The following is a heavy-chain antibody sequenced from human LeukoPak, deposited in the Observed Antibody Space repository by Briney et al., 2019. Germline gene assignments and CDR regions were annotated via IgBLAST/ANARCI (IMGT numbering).Heavy chain of an antibody. V-gene: IGHV4-31*01. CDR3: ARVSCSSTSCKRYYYYGMDV. Sequence: SQTLSLTCTVSGGSISSGGYYWSWIHQHPGMGLEWIGYIDYSGSNYYKPSLKSPVTISVDTSKNQFSLKLSSVTAADTAVYYCARVSCSSTSCKRYYYYGMDVWGKGTTVTVSS. J-gene: IGHJ6*04. CDR2: IDYSGSN. D-gene: IGHD2-2*01. CDR1: GGSISSGGYY.